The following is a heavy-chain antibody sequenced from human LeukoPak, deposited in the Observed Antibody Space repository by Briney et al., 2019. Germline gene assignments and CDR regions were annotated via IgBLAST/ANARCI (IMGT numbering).Heavy chain of an antibody. Sequence: PGGSLRLSCAASGFTFSDFYMTWIRQAPGKGLEWVSCINSGSAMYYADSVKGRFTISRDNAKSTLYLQMNSLRAEDTAIYYCVRDNAYTFDYWGHGTLVTVSS. V-gene: IGHV3-69-1*01. CDR3: VRDNAYTFDY. J-gene: IGHJ4*01. D-gene: IGHD5-24*01. CDR2: INSGSAM. CDR1: GFTFSDFY.